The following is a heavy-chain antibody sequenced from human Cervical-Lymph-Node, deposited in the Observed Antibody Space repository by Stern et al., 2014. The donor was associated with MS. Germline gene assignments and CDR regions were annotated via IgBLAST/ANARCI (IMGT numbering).Heavy chain of an antibody. Sequence: QLQLQESGPGLVKPSQTLSLTCTVSGGSFRSVEHYWSWVRQPPGKGLEWIGHIYHSGSTYYQSSLKSRVTISLDTSKNQFSLKLSSVTAADTAVYYCATYCTITSCYYSFDFWGQGALVTVSS. CDR1: GGSFRSVEHY. CDR3: ATYCTITSCYYSFDF. D-gene: IGHD2-2*01. CDR2: IYHSGST. V-gene: IGHV4-30-4*01. J-gene: IGHJ4*02.